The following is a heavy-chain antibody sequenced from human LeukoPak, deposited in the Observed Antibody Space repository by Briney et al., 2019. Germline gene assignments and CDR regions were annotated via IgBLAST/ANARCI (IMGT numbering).Heavy chain of an antibody. J-gene: IGHJ4*02. CDR3: AAPNYYDSSGYFPFDY. V-gene: IGHV3-21*01. CDR1: GFTFSSYS. Sequence: GGSLRLSCAASGFTFSSYSMNWVRQAPGKGLEWVSSISSSSSYIYYADSVKGRFTISRDNAKNSVYLQMNSLRAEDTAVYYCAAPNYYDSSGYFPFDYWGQGTLVTVSS. D-gene: IGHD3-22*01. CDR2: ISSSSSYI.